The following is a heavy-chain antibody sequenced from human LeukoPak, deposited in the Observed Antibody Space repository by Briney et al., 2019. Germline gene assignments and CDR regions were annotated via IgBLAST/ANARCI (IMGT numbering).Heavy chain of an antibody. D-gene: IGHD3-22*01. J-gene: IGHJ3*02. CDR2: INPSGGST. V-gene: IGHV1-46*01. Sequence: GASVKVSCKASGYTFTSYYMHWVRQAPGQGLEWMGIINPSGGSTSYAQKFQGRVTMTRDMSTSTVYMELSRLRSDDTAVYYCARDRGDYYDSSGYQGAFDIWGQGTMVTVSS. CDR1: GYTFTSYY. CDR3: ARDRGDYYDSSGYQGAFDI.